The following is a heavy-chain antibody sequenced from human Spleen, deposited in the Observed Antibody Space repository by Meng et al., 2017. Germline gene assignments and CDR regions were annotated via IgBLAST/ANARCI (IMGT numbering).Heavy chain of an antibody. CDR2: ISSRTNAI. CDR1: GFSFSEYY. CDR3: ARDKGGWFFDY. V-gene: IGHV3-11*04. D-gene: IGHD6-19*01. Sequence: QVQVVWSGGALVKPGGYLRLSCAASGFSFSEYYMNWIRQAPGKGLEWVSYISSRTNAIYYADSVKGRFTISRDNAKSSLSLQMNSLRAEDTAVYYCARDKGGWFFDYWGQGTLVTVSS. J-gene: IGHJ4*02.